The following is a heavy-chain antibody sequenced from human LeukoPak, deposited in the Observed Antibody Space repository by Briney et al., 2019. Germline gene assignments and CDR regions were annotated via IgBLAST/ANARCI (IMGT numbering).Heavy chain of an antibody. Sequence: PSETLSLTCTVSGNFIRSGHYYWGWIRQSPGKGLEWMGSIYSTGNTHYNPSLESRLIISVDTSKNSFSLKLSSVTAADTAVYYCARVTGYTIEDYFDYWGQGTLVTVSS. CDR2: IYSTGNT. CDR3: ARVTGYTIEDYFDY. V-gene: IGHV4-39*07. CDR1: GNFIRSGHYY. D-gene: IGHD3-9*01. J-gene: IGHJ4*02.